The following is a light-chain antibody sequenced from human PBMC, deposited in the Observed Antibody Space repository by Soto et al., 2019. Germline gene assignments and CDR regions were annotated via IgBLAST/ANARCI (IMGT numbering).Light chain of an antibody. CDR1: SSDVGRYNL. Sequence: QSALTQPASVSGSPGHSITISCTGTSSDVGRYNLVSWYQHHPGKGPRLMIYEGSERPSGVSNRFSGSKSGNTASLTISGLQAEEEAHYYCCSFSTGGTWIFGGGTKLTVL. V-gene: IGLV2-23*01. CDR3: CSFSTGGTWI. CDR2: EGS. J-gene: IGLJ2*01.